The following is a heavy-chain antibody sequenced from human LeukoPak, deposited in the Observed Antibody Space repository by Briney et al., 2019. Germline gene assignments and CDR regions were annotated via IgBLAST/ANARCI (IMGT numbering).Heavy chain of an antibody. CDR3: ARLAAAGTGRGNFDY. D-gene: IGHD6-13*01. CDR1: GGSFSGYY. Sequence: SETLSLTCAVYGGSFSGYYWSWIRQPPGKGLEWIGEINHSGSTNYNPSLKSRVTISVDTSKNQSSLKLSSVTATDTAVYYCARLAAAGTGRGNFDYWGQGTLVTVSS. J-gene: IGHJ4*02. V-gene: IGHV4-34*01. CDR2: INHSGST.